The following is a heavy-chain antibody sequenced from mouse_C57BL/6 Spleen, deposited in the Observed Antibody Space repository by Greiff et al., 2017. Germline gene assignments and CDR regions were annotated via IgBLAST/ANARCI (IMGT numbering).Heavy chain of an antibody. D-gene: IGHD1-1*01. V-gene: IGHV1-74*01. CDR1: GYTFTSYW. Sequence: VQLQQPGAELVKPGASVKVSCKASGYTFTSYWMHWVKQRPGQGLEWIGRIHPSDSDTNYNQKFKGKATLTVDKSSSTAYMQLSSLTSEDSAVYYCAMEGAITTVVANGWFAYWGQGTLVTVSA. J-gene: IGHJ3*01. CDR3: AMEGAITTVVANGWFAY. CDR2: IHPSDSDT.